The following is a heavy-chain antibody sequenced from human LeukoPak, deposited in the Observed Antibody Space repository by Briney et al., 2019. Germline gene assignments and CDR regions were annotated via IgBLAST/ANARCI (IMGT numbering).Heavy chain of an antibody. V-gene: IGHV4-59*01. D-gene: IGHD3-10*01. CDR2: IYYSGST. CDR3: ARGYYYGSGSYYGDAFDI. CDR1: GGSISSYY. J-gene: IGHJ3*02. Sequence: SETLSLTCTVSGGSISSYYWSWIRQPPGKGLEWIGYIYYSGSTNYNPSLKSRVTISVDTSKNQFSLKLSSVTAADTAVYHCARGYYYGSGSYYGDAFDIWGQGTMVTVSS.